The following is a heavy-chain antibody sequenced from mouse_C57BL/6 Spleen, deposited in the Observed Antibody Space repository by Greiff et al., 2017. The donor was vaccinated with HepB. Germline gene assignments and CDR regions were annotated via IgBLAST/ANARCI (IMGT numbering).Heavy chain of an antibody. CDR3: ARGDYHGGPMDY. J-gene: IGHJ4*01. V-gene: IGHV5-17*01. D-gene: IGHD1-1*01. CDR2: ISSGSSTI. CDR1: GFTFSDYG. Sequence: EVNVVESGGGLVKPGGSLKLSCAASGFTFSDYGMHWVREAPEKGLEWVAYISSGSSTIYYADTVKGRVTISRENAKNTLFLQMTSLRSEVSAMYYCARGDYHGGPMDYWAERTSVTVSS.